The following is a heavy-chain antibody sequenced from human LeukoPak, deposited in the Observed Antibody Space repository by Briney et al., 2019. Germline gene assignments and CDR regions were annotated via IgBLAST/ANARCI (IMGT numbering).Heavy chain of an antibody. CDR1: GFTFSSYS. D-gene: IGHD2-15*01. Sequence: GGSLRLSCAASGFTFSSYSMNWVRQAPGKGLEWVSSISSSSSYIYYADSVKGRFTISRDNAKNSLYLQMNSLRAEDTAVYYCARDRVRGYCSGGSCPGRGHAFDIWGQGTMVTVSS. CDR3: ARDRVRGYCSGGSCPGRGHAFDI. J-gene: IGHJ3*02. CDR2: ISSSSSYI. V-gene: IGHV3-21*01.